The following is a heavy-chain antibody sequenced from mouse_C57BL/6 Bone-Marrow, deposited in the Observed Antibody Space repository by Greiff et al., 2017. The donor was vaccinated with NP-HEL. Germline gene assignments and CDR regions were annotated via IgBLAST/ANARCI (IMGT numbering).Heavy chain of an antibody. CDR2: IYPSDSET. D-gene: IGHD1-1*01. CDR1: GYTFTSYW. V-gene: IGHV1-61*01. Sequence: QVQLKQSGAELVRPGSSVKLSCKASGYTFTSYWMDWVKQRPGQGLEWIGNIYPSDSETHYNQKFKDKATLTVDKSSSTAYMQLSSLTSEDSAVYYCARGVWNYYGSSLDYWGQGTTLTVSS. CDR3: ARGVWNYYGSSLDY. J-gene: IGHJ2*01.